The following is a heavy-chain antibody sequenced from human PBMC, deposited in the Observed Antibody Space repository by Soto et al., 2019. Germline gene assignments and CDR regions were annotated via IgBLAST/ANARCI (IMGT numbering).Heavy chain of an antibody. J-gene: IGHJ4*02. CDR1: GFTFSSYE. D-gene: IGHD3-9*01. CDR2: ISSSGSTI. CDR3: AREAGFDWPHYFDY. Sequence: EVQLVESGGGLVQPGGSLRLSCAASGFTFSSYEMNWVRQAPGKGLEWVSYISSSGSTIYYADSVKGRFTISRDNAKNSLYLQMNSLRAEDTAVYYCAREAGFDWPHYFDYWGQGTLVTVSS. V-gene: IGHV3-48*03.